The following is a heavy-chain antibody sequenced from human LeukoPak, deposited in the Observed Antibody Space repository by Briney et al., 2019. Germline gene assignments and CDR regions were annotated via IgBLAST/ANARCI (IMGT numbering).Heavy chain of an antibody. CDR1: GFTFSNYW. CDR2: IKYDGREK. J-gene: IGHJ4*02. Sequence: GGYLRLSCAATGFTFSNYWMSWFRQAPGKGLEWVANIKYDGREKQYVDSVKGRFTISRDNAKNSLFLQMNSLRAEDTAVYYCARYLNSGPEDFWGQGTLVTVSS. V-gene: IGHV3-7*01. D-gene: IGHD1-26*01. CDR3: ARYLNSGPEDF.